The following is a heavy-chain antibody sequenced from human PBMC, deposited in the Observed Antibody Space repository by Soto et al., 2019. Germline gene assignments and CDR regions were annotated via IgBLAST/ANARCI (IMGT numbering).Heavy chain of an antibody. V-gene: IGHV4-4*07. CDR1: GDSIGRFY. Sequence: QLQLHESGPGLVKPSETLSLTCNVSGDSIGRFYWSWIRQSAGKGLEWIGRVYSTGGVTYNPALKGRFTISLDRSNNHVSLEMNSVAAADTAVYFCARDLSGTGLDIWGRGTRGSVSS. J-gene: IGHJ6*02. CDR2: VYSTGGV. D-gene: IGHD6-25*01. CDR3: ARDLSGTGLDI.